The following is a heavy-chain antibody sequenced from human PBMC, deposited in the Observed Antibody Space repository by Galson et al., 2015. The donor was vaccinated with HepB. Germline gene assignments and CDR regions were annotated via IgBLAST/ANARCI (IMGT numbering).Heavy chain of an antibody. CDR1: GFTFSSYS. V-gene: IGHV3-48*01. CDR3: ARDGRRYGSGLWFDP. D-gene: IGHD3-10*01. CDR2: ISSSSTI. J-gene: IGHJ5*02. Sequence: SLRLSCAASGFTFSSYSMNWVRQAPGKGLEWVSYISSSSTIYYADSVKGRFTISRDNAKNSLYLQMNSLRAEDTAVYYCARDGRRYGSGLWFDPWGQGTLVTVSS.